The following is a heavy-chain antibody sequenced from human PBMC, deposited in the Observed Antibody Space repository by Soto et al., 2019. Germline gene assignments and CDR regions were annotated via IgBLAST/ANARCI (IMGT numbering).Heavy chain of an antibody. J-gene: IGHJ4*02. CDR3: ARGTFWVYTFDY. D-gene: IGHD6-13*01. CDR1: GGSISSGGYY. CDR2: IYYSGST. V-gene: IGHV4-31*03. Sequence: QVQLQESGPGLVKPSQTLSLTCTVSGGSISSGGYYWSWIRQHPGKGLEWIGYIYYSGSTYYNPSLKSRVTISVDTSKNQFSLKPSSVTAADTAVYYCARGTFWVYTFDYWGQGTLVTVSS.